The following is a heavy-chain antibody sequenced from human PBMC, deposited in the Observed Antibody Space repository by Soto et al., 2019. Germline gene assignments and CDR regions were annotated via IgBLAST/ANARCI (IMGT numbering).Heavy chain of an antibody. J-gene: IGHJ6*02. D-gene: IGHD3-10*01. CDR1: GGSISSYY. CDR2: IYYSGST. Sequence: SETLSLTCTVYGGSISSYYWSWIRQPPGKGLEWIGYIYYSGSTNYNPSLKSRVTISVDTSKNQFSLKLSSVTAADTAVYYCARDSGSSRAYYYYYYGMDVWGQGTTVT. CDR3: ARDSGSSRAYYYYYYGMDV. V-gene: IGHV4-59*01.